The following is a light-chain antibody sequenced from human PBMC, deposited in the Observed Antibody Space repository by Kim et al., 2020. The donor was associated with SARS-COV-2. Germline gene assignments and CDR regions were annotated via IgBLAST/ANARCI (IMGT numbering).Light chain of an antibody. J-gene: IGKJ1*01. V-gene: IGKV1-39*01. Sequence: DIQMTQSPSSLSASVRDRVTITCRASQTISNYLNWYQQKPGQVPKLLIYAASRLQSGVPSRFSGSGSGTDFTLTISSLQPEDFATYYCQQTYNSRWTFGQGTKVDIK. CDR2: AAS. CDR1: QTISNY. CDR3: QQTYNSRWT.